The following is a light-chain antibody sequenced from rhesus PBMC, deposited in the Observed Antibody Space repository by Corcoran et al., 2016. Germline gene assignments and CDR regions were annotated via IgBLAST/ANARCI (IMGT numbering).Light chain of an antibody. Sequence: DIQMTQSPSSLSASVGDRVTITCRASENVNNYLNWYQQQPGKAPKLLIYKASTLQSGVPSRFSGSGSGTEYTFTISSLQSEDVATYYCQHNYGTPMYSFGQGTKVEIK. J-gene: IGKJ2*01. CDR3: QHNYGTPMYS. CDR2: KAS. CDR1: ENVNNY. V-gene: IGKV1-74*01.